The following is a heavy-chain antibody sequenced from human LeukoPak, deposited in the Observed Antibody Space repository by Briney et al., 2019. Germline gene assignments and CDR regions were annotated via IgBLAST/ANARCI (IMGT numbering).Heavy chain of an antibody. CDR1: GGSISSYD. Sequence: PSETLSLTCTVSGGSISSYDWSWIRQPAGKGLEWIWRIYTSGSTNYNPSLKSRVTISVDKSKNQFSLKLSSVTAADTAVYYCARGRRRDSTGYYSDAFDIWGQGTVVTVS. D-gene: IGHD3-22*01. V-gene: IGHV4-4*07. J-gene: IGHJ3*02. CDR3: ARGRRRDSTGYYSDAFDI. CDR2: IYTSGST.